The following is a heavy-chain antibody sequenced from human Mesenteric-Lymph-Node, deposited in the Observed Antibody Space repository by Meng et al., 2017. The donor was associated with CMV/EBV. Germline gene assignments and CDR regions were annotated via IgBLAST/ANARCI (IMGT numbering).Heavy chain of an antibody. V-gene: IGHV3-74*01. CDR2: INSDGSST. CDR1: GFTFSSDW. J-gene: IGHJ2*01. Sequence: SCAAYGFTFSSDWMHWVRQAAGKVLVWVSRINSDGSSTSYADSVKGRFTISRDNAKNTLYLQMNSLRAEDTAVYYCARSAYSSSYFDLWGRGTLVTVSS. D-gene: IGHD2-21*01. CDR3: ARSAYSSSYFDL.